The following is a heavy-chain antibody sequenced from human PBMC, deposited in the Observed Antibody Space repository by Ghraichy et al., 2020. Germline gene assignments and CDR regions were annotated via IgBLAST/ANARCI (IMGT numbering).Heavy chain of an antibody. D-gene: IGHD1-26*01. Sequence: GGSLRLSCAASGFTFSSYSMNWVRQAPGKGLEWVSSISSSSSYIYYADSVKGRFTISRDNAKNSLYLQMNSLRAEDTAVYYCARRIVGATHGLSRYYYMDVWGRGTTVTVSS. V-gene: IGHV3-21*01. CDR2: ISSSSSYI. CDR1: GFTFSSYS. J-gene: IGHJ6*03. CDR3: ARRIVGATHGLSRYYYMDV.